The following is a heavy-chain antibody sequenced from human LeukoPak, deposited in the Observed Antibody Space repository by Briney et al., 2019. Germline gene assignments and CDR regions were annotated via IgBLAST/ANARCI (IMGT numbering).Heavy chain of an antibody. Sequence: GASVKVSCKASGGTFSSYAISWVRQAPGQGLEWMGGIIPIFGTANYAQKFQGRVTITTDESTSTAYMELSSLRSEDTAVYYCAYTTRGHLSYYYYYMDVWGEGTTVTVSS. J-gene: IGHJ6*03. V-gene: IGHV1-69*05. CDR2: IIPIFGTA. CDR1: GGTFSSYA. CDR3: AYTTRGHLSYYYYYMDV. D-gene: IGHD2-2*02.